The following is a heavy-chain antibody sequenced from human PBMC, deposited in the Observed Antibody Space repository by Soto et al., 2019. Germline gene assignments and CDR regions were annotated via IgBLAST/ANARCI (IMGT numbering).Heavy chain of an antibody. J-gene: IGHJ3*02. CDR2: IKSQTDGGTT. Sequence: SVSNAWMTWVRQAPGKGLEWVGRIKSQTDGGTTDYTAPVKGRFTISRDDSKNTLYLQMNSLNTEDTDVYYCTGAYGSGSYDAFDIWGQGTMVTVSS. D-gene: IGHD3-10*01. CDR1: SVSNAW. V-gene: IGHV3-15*07. CDR3: TGAYGSGSYDAFDI.